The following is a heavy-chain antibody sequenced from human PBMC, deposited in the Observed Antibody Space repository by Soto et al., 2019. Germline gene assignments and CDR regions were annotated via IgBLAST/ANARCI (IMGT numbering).Heavy chain of an antibody. Sequence: PSETLSLTCTVSGDSVSSRSYYWSWIRQPPGKGLEWIGYIYSSGSINYNPSLKSRVTISVDTSQNQFSLKLSSVTAADTAMYYCARPSGYGGNSEAFDIWGQGTMVTVSS. CDR2: IYSSGSI. D-gene: IGHD6-25*01. CDR1: GDSVSSRSYY. CDR3: ARPSGYGGNSEAFDI. J-gene: IGHJ3*02. V-gene: IGHV4-61*01.